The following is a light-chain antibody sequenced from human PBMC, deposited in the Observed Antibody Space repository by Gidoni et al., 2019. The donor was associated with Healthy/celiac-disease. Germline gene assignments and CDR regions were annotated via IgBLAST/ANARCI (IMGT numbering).Light chain of an antibody. CDR3: QQYKAYPWT. CDR2: YTS. V-gene: IGKV1-9*01. CDR1: QGISSD. Sequence: DIQLTQSPSFLSASVGDRVTITCRASQGISSDFAWYQQKPGKAPRLLIYYTSTLQTGIPSSFSGSGSGTDFTLTISSLQPEDFATYYCQQYKAYPWTFGQGTKVEFK. J-gene: IGKJ1*01.